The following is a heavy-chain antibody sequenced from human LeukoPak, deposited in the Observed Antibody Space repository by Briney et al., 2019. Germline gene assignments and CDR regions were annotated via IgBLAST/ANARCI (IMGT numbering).Heavy chain of an antibody. Sequence: SSSSYYWGWLRQPPGKGLEWVSPISGSGSTNYADSVKGRFTISRDNSKNTLYLQMNSLRAEDTAVYYCAKGPYSGFSWGQGTLVTVSS. V-gene: IGHV3-23*01. CDR1: SSSSYY. J-gene: IGHJ5*02. CDR3: AKGPYSGFS. CDR2: ISGSGST. D-gene: IGHD1-26*01.